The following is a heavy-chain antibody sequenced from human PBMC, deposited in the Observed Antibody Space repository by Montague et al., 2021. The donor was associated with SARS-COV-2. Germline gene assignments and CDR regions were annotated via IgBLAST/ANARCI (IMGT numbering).Heavy chain of an antibody. CDR3: ARENTVTTFGGPYYIDS. Sequence: SETLSLTCIVSGSSVRSYYWNWIRQPPGKGLEWIGYIYDNGSTNYNPSLKIRVTISVYTSKNQFSLTLSSATAADTAVYYCARENTVTTFGGPYYIDSWGQGTLVTVSA. D-gene: IGHD4-17*01. J-gene: IGHJ4*02. CDR1: GSSVRSYY. V-gene: IGHV4-59*02. CDR2: IYDNGST.